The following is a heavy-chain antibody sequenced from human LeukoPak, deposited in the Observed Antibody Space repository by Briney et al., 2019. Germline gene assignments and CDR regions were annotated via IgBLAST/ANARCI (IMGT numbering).Heavy chain of an antibody. V-gene: IGHV4-61*02. CDR2: IYTSGST. CDR3: AREGAVAGTPFDY. Sequence: SETLSLTCTVSGGSISSGSYYWSWIRQPAGKGLEWIGRIYTSGSTNYNPSLKSRVTISVDTSKNQFSLKLSSVTAADTAVYYCAREGAVAGTPFDYWGQGTLVTVSS. CDR1: GGSISSGSYY. D-gene: IGHD6-19*01. J-gene: IGHJ4*02.